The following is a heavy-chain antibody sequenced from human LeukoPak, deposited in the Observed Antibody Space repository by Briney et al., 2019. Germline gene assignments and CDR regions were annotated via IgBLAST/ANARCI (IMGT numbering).Heavy chain of an antibody. CDR3: ARVGRGYYYGSGSYLDY. CDR1: GFTFSSYE. V-gene: IGHV3-48*03. D-gene: IGHD3-10*01. CDR2: ISSSGSTI. J-gene: IGHJ4*02. Sequence: GGSLRLSCAASGFTFSSYEMNWVRQAPGKGLEWVPYISSSGSTIYYADSVKGRFTISRDNAKNSLYLQMNSLRAEDTAVYYCARVGRGYYYGSGSYLDYWGQGTLVTVSS.